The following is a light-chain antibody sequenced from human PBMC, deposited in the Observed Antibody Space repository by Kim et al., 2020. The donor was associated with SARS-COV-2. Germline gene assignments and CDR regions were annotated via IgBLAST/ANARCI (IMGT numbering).Light chain of an antibody. V-gene: IGKV3-20*01. CDR1: QSVSSSY. J-gene: IGKJ4*01. Sequence: EIVLTQSPGTLSLSPGERATLSCRASQSVSSSYLAWYQQKPGQTPRLLIFDASSRATGIPDRFCGSGSGTDFTLTISRLEPEDFAVYYCQQYGSSPLTFGGGTKVDIK. CDR3: QQYGSSPLT. CDR2: DAS.